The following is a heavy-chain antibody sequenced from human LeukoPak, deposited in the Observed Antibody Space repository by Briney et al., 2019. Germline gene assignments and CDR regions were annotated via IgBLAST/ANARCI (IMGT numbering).Heavy chain of an antibody. J-gene: IGHJ4*02. CDR1: GFTFSSYA. Sequence: GGSLRLSCAASGFTFSSYAMSWFRQAPGKGLEWVSAISGSGGSTYYADSVKGRFTISRDNSKNTLYLQMNSLRAEDTAVYYCAKATSFMVRGALFDYWGQGTLVTVSS. CDR3: AKATSFMVRGALFDY. V-gene: IGHV3-23*01. D-gene: IGHD3-10*01. CDR2: ISGSGGST.